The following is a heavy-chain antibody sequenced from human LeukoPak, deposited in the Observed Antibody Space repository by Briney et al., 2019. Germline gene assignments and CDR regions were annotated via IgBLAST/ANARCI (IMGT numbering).Heavy chain of an antibody. J-gene: IGHJ4*02. V-gene: IGHV4-39*01. CDR1: GGSISSGNYD. CDR2: ISYSGST. D-gene: IGHD6-13*01. CDR3: ASHLRISSWFDY. Sequence: PSETLSLTCTVSGGSISSGNYDWGWIRQPPGKGLEWIGYISYSGSTFYNPSLKGRITISLDTSKNQFSLRLSSVTAADTAVYFCASHLRISSWFDYWGQGTLVTVSS.